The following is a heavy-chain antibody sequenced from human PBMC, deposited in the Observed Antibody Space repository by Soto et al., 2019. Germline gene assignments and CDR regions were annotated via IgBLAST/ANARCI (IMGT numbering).Heavy chain of an antibody. J-gene: IGHJ6*04. D-gene: IGHD2-15*01. CDR3: ARETLYYMDV. CDR1: GFSFGDYY. V-gene: IGHV3-11*01. CDR2: ISRSGGTI. Sequence: PGGSLRLSCAASGFSFGDYYMRWIRLAPGKGLEWVAYISRSGGTIYYGDSVKGRFTISRDNAKNSLYLQMSSLRVEDTAVYYCARETLYYMDVWGKGTTVTVSS.